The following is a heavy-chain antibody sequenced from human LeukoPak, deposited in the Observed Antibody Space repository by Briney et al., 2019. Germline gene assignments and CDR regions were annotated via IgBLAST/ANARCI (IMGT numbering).Heavy chain of an antibody. CDR2: IYYSGST. Sequence: SETLSLTCTVSGGSISSYYWSWIRQPPGKGLEWIGYIYYSGSTNYNPSLKSRVTISVDTSKNQFSLKLSSVTAADTAVYYCARDCRESHLDYWGQGTLVTVSS. CDR3: ARDCRESHLDY. J-gene: IGHJ4*02. V-gene: IGHV4-59*01. D-gene: IGHD3-10*01. CDR1: GGSISSYY.